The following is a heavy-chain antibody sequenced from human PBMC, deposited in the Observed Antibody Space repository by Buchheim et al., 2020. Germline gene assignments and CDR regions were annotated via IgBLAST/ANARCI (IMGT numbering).Heavy chain of an antibody. CDR1: GGSISSGGYY. D-gene: IGHD5-18*01. CDR2: IYYSGST. J-gene: IGHJ5*02. V-gene: IGHV4-31*03. CDR3: ARAPDTDMALSWFDP. Sequence: QVQLQQWGAGLLKPSETLSLTCTVSGGSISSGGYYWSWIRQHPGKGLEWIGYIYYSGSTYYNPSLKSRVTISVDTSKNQFSLKLSSVTAADTAVYYCARAPDTDMALSWFDPWGQGTL.